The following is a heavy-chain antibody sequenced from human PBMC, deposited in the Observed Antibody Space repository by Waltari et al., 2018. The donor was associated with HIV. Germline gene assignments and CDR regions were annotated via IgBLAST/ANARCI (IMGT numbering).Heavy chain of an antibody. J-gene: IGHJ4*02. D-gene: IGHD3-22*01. V-gene: IGHV3-30*02. CDR3: AKPRHYYDSSGLDY. CDR2: SRYDGSNE. Sequence: QVQLVESGGGVVQPGGSLRLSCAASGSTFSSYGMHWVGQAPGRGLEWVAFSRYDGSNEYYADSVKGRFTISRDNSKNTLYLQMNSLRAEDTAGYYCAKPRHYYDSSGLDYWGQGTLVTVSS. CDR1: GSTFSSYG.